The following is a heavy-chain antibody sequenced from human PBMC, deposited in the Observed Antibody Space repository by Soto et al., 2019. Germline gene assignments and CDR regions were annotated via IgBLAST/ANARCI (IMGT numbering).Heavy chain of an antibody. V-gene: IGHV4-39*01. CDR1: GSSINSSGYY. Sequence: SETLSLTCTVSGSSINSSGYYWGWIRQPPGKGLEWIGSMFYGVSTYYNPSLKSRVTVSVDTSKNQFSLNLRSVTAADTAVYYCERLQSRHLVDYWGQGTLVTVSS. D-gene: IGHD3-3*02. CDR2: MFYGVST. J-gene: IGHJ4*02. CDR3: ERLQSRHLVDY.